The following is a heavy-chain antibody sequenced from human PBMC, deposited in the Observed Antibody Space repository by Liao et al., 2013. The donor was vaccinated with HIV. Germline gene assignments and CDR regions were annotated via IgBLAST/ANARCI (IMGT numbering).Heavy chain of an antibody. CDR3: ARDRQDYGDYLL. Sequence: QLQLQESGPGLVKPSETLSLTCTVSGGSISSSSYYWGWIRQPPGKGLEWIGSIYYSGSTNYNPSLKSRVTISVDTSKNQFSLKLSSVTAADTAVYYCARDRQDYGDYLLWGQGTLVTVSS. CDR1: GGSISSSSYY. J-gene: IGHJ4*02. V-gene: IGHV4-39*07. D-gene: IGHD4-17*01. CDR2: IYYSGST.